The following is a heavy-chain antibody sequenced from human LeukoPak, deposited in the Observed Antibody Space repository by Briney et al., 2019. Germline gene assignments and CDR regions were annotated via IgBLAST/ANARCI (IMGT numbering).Heavy chain of an antibody. J-gene: IGHJ4*02. D-gene: IGHD3-16*01. V-gene: IGHV3-23*01. Sequence: HPGGSLRLSCAASGFTFSSYAMSWVRQAPGKGLEWVSAISGSGGSTYYADSVKGRFTISRDNSKNTLYLQMNSLRAEDTAVYYCATLPWGEPSFDYWGQGTLVTVSS. CDR2: ISGSGGST. CDR1: GFTFSSYA. CDR3: ATLPWGEPSFDY.